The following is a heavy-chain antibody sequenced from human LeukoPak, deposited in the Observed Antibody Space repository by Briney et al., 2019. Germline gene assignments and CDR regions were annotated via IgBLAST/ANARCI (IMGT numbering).Heavy chain of an antibody. CDR2: INHSGST. D-gene: IGHD3-22*01. CDR3: ARQEDLVVILYGAFDI. V-gene: IGHV4-34*01. J-gene: IGHJ3*02. CDR1: GFTFSSYS. Sequence: PGGSLRLSCAASGFTFSSYSMNWVRQPPGKGLEWIGEINHSGSTNYNPSLKSRVTISVDTSKNQFSLKLSSVTAADTAVYYCARQEDLVVILYGAFDIWGQGTMVTVS.